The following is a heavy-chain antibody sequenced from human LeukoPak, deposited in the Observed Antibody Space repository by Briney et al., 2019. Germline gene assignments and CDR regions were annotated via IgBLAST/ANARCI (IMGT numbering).Heavy chain of an antibody. D-gene: IGHD6-19*01. CDR2: INHSGST. J-gene: IGHJ4*02. CDR1: GGSFSGYY. V-gene: IGHV4-34*01. CDR3: ASEQSGYYFDY. Sequence: SETLSLTCAVYGGSFSGYYWSWIRQPPGKGPEWIGEINHSGSTNYNPSLKSRVTISVDTSKNQFSLKLSSVTAADTAVYYCASEQSGYYFDYWGQGTLVTVSS.